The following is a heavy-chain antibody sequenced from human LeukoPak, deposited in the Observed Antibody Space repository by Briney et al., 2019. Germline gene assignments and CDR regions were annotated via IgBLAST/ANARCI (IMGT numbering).Heavy chain of an antibody. V-gene: IGHV3-53*01. Sequence: PGGSLRLSCAASGFTVSSNFMSWVRQAPGKGLEWVSVIYSGGSGGSTYYADSVKGRFTISRDNSKNTLYLQLNSLRVEDTAIYYCASSPRIDAFDIWGQGTMVTVSS. CDR1: GFTVSSNF. CDR2: IYSGGSGGST. CDR3: ASSPRIDAFDI. J-gene: IGHJ3*02.